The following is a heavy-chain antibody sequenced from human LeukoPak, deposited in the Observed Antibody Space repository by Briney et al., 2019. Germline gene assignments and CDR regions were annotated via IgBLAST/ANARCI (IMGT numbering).Heavy chain of an antibody. CDR1: EFTFSNYA. J-gene: IGHJ3*02. V-gene: IGHV3-21*01. Sequence: GGSLRLSCAASEFTFSNYAMTWVRQAPGKGLEWVSAITSSSSYIYYADSVKGRFTISRDNAKNSLYLQMNSLTAEDTAVYYCAKDRIIYGDYGDAFDIWGQGTMVTVSS. CDR3: AKDRIIYGDYGDAFDI. D-gene: IGHD4-17*01. CDR2: ITSSSSYI.